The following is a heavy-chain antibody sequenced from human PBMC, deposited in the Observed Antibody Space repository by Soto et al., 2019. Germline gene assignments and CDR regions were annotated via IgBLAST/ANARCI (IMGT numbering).Heavy chain of an antibody. CDR1: GFTFSSYE. CDR2: ISTSGSAI. V-gene: IGHV3-48*03. Sequence: GGSLRLSCAASGFTFSSYEMNWVRQAPGKGLEWVSYISTSGSAIYYADSVKGRFTISRDNAKNSLYLQMNSLRADDTAVYYCARGRSYGPLAYWGQGTLVTVSS. J-gene: IGHJ4*02. D-gene: IGHD5-18*01. CDR3: ARGRSYGPLAY.